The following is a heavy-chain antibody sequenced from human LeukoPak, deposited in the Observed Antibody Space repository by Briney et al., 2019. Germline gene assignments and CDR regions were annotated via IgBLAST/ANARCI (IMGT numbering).Heavy chain of an antibody. Sequence: ASVKVSCKASGYTFTSYYMHWVRQAPGQGLEWMGIINPSGGSTSYAQKFQGRVTMTRGTSTSTVYMELSSLRSEDTAVYYCARDWVGITMVRGVNIPYYYYGMDVWGQGTTVTVSS. CDR1: GYTFTSYY. CDR3: ARDWVGITMVRGVNIPYYYYGMDV. CDR2: INPSGGST. D-gene: IGHD3-10*01. V-gene: IGHV1-46*01. J-gene: IGHJ6*02.